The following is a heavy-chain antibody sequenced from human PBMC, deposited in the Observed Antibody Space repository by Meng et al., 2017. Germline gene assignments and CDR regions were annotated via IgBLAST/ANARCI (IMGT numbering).Heavy chain of an antibody. CDR3: ARGPHMVRGVIGLPNDDY. CDR1: GFTFSSYS. V-gene: IGHV3-21*01. J-gene: IGHJ4*02. CDR2: ISSSSSYI. Sequence: GGSLRLSCAASGFTFSSYSMNWVRQAPGKGLEWVSSISSSSSYIYYADSVKGRFTISRDNAKNSLYLQMNSLRAEDTAGYYCARGPHMVRGVIGLPNDDYWGQGTLVTVSS. D-gene: IGHD3-10*01.